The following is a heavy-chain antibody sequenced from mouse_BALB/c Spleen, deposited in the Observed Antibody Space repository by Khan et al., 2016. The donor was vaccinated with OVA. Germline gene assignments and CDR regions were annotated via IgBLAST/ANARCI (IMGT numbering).Heavy chain of an antibody. CDR1: GFSLTSYG. CDR2: IWAGDST. CDR3: ARREDI. Sequence: QVQLKQSGPGLAAPSQCLSITCTVSGFSLTSYGVHWVRQPPGKGLEWLGVIWAGDSTNYKSALMSTLRTSKDHSKSQVFLKMNSLQTDDTAMYCCARREDIWGQGTTLTVSS. V-gene: IGHV2-9*02. J-gene: IGHJ2*01. D-gene: IGHD1-3*01.